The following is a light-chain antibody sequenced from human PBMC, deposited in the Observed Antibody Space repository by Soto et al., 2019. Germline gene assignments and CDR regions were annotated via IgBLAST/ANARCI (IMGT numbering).Light chain of an antibody. CDR3: QQSYSTPRT. CDR1: QSISAY. V-gene: IGKV1-39*01. CDR2: AAS. J-gene: IGKJ1*01. Sequence: DIQLTQSPSSLPASVGDRVTVTCRASQSISAYINWYHQKPGKAPKLLISAASSLQSGVPLRFTGGGAGTEFTLTISSLQPEDFATYYCQQSYSTPRTFGQGTKVEIK.